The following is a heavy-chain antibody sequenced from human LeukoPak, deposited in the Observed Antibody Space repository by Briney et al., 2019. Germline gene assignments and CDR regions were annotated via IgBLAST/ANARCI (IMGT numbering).Heavy chain of an antibody. CDR3: ARGQQWLEAFDY. CDR1: GYTFTRYY. D-gene: IGHD6-19*01. Sequence: ASVKVSCKASGYTFTRYYIHWVRQAPGQGLEWMGWINPNSGVTHYPQKFQGRVTMTRDTSIRTAYMEVSSLRSDDTAVYYCARGQQWLEAFDYWGRGTLVTVSS. CDR2: INPNSGVT. V-gene: IGHV1-2*02. J-gene: IGHJ4*02.